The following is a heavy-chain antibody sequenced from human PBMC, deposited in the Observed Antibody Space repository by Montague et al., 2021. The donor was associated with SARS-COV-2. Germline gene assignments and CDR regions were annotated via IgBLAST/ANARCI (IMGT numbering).Heavy chain of an antibody. D-gene: IGHD1-26*01. CDR3: ARDIWEPEVRSRGWFDP. CDR2: ISLGGHT. CDR1: GGSISDNNW. V-gene: IGHV4-4*02. J-gene: IGHJ5*02. Sequence: SETLSLTCGVSGGSISDNNWWSWVRQSPETGLERIGEISLGGHTDYNPSLKSRVTISLDKSKNQFSLTLTSVTAADTAVYYCARDIWEPEVRSRGWFDPWGQGILVTVSS.